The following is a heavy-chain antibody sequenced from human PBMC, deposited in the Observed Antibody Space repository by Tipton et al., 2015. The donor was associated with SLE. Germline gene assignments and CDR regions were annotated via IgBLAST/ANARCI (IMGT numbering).Heavy chain of an antibody. D-gene: IGHD5-12*01. V-gene: IGHV4-34*01. J-gene: IGHJ4*02. Sequence: TLSLTCAVSGGSFSGYAWSWVRQPPGKGLEWIGEVSHTRSTNYNPSLKSRGTISLDTSNNQFSLRLSSVTAADTAVYYCARQVASFDYWGQGTLVTVSS. CDR1: GGSFSGYA. CDR2: VSHTRST. CDR3: ARQVASFDY.